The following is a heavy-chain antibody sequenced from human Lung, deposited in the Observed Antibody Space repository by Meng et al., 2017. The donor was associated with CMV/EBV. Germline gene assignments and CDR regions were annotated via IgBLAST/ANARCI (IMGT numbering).Heavy chain of an antibody. J-gene: IGHJ6*02. CDR2: ISVSSTVM. V-gene: IGHV3-11*01. CDR1: GFTFRDHY. Sequence: GGSXRLXCAASGFTFRDHYMSWIRQAPGKGLEWISYISVSSTVMYYADSVKGRFPISRDDAMSSLYLKMDSLRAEDSALYYCARGRGRGRGIIRTGMDGWGQAXTVTVSS. CDR3: ARGRGRGRGIIRTGMDG. D-gene: IGHD3-10*01.